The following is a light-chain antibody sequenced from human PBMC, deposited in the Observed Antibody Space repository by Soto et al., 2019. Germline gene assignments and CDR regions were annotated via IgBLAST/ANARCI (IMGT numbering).Light chain of an antibody. CDR2: DAS. J-gene: IGKJ2*01. Sequence: EIVLTQSPATLSLSPGERATLSCRASQRVSSYLAWHQQKPGQAPRLLIYDASNRATGSPARFSGSGSGTDFTLTISSLEPEDFAVYYCQQRSNWHPYTFGQGTKLEIK. CDR1: QRVSSY. V-gene: IGKV3-11*01. CDR3: QQRSNWHPYT.